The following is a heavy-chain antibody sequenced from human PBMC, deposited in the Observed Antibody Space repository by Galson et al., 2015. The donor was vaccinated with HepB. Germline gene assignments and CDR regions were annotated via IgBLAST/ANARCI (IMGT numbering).Heavy chain of an antibody. CDR2: ISYDGSNK. CDR3: AINSGYEVAGGTLNHY. V-gene: IGHV3-30*04. Sequence: SLRLSCAASGFTFSSYAMHWVRQALGKGLEWVAVISYDGSNKYYADSVKGRFTISRDNSKNTLYLQMNSLRAEDTAVYYCAINSGYEVAGGTLNHYWGQGTLVTVSS. J-gene: IGHJ4*02. CDR1: GFTFSSYA. D-gene: IGHD5-12*01.